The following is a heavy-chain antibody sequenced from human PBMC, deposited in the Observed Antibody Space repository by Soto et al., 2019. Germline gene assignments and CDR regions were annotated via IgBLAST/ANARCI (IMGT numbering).Heavy chain of an antibody. Sequence: QVQLQESGPGLVKPSETLSLTCTVSGGSISSYYWSWIRQPPGKGLEWIGYIYYSGSTNYHPSLMSRVTISVDTSKNQFSLKLSSVTAADTAVYYCAKYSRGERVAFDIWGQGTMVTVSS. CDR2: IYYSGST. CDR1: GGSISSYY. J-gene: IGHJ3*02. D-gene: IGHD6-6*01. V-gene: IGHV4-59*01. CDR3: AKYSRGERVAFDI.